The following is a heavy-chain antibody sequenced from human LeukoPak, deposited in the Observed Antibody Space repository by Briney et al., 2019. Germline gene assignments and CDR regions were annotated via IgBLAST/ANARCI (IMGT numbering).Heavy chain of an antibody. D-gene: IGHD3-16*01. Sequence: PGGSLRLSRAASGFSLSAYGVHWVRQAPGKGLEWVAVIWYDGTSKDYADSVKGRFTFSRDNSKNTLYLQMSSLTVEDTAVYYCASQEMIVWNRITFGEVVNYWGQGTLVTVSS. V-gene: IGHV3-33*01. J-gene: IGHJ4*02. CDR3: ASQEMIVWNRITFGEVVNY. CDR1: GFSLSAYG. CDR2: IWYDGTSK.